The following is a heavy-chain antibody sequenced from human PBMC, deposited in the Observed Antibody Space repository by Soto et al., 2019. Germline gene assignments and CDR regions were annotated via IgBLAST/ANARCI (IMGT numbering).Heavy chain of an antibody. V-gene: IGHV4-34*01. CDR3: ARGLSIYSVVVPAAMVNWFDP. D-gene: IGHD2-2*01. Sequence: SETLSLTSAFYGGSFSGYYWSWIRQPPGKGLEWIGEINHSGSTDYNPSLKSRVTISVDTSKNQFSLKLSSVTAADTAVYYCARGLSIYSVVVPAAMVNWFDPWGQGTLVTVSS. CDR1: GGSFSGYY. J-gene: IGHJ5*02. CDR2: INHSGST.